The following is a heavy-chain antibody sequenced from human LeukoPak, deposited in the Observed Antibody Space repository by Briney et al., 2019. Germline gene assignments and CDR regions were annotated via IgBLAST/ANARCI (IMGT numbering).Heavy chain of an antibody. Sequence: ASVKVSCKASGGTFSSYAISWVRQAPGQGLEWMGGIIPIFGTANYAQKSQGRVTITTDESTSTAYMELSSLRSEDTAVYYCASARVYYDFWSGYYYYYYMDVWGKGTTVTVSS. J-gene: IGHJ6*03. CDR2: IIPIFGTA. CDR3: ASARVYYDFWSGYYYYYYMDV. V-gene: IGHV1-69*05. D-gene: IGHD3-3*01. CDR1: GGTFSSYA.